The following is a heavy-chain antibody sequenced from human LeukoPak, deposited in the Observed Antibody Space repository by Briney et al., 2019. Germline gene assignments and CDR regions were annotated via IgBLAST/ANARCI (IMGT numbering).Heavy chain of an antibody. J-gene: IGHJ4*02. CDR1: GYTFSVHY. Sequence: ASVKVSCKASGYTFSVHYIHWVRQAPGQGLEWMGWINPNNGDTKYAQKFQGRVTMTRDSSISTVYMDLSRLRSDDTAVYYCARGFGLVATGNDYWGQGTLVTVSS. V-gene: IGHV1-2*02. D-gene: IGHD5-12*01. CDR2: INPNNGDT. CDR3: ARGFGLVATGNDY.